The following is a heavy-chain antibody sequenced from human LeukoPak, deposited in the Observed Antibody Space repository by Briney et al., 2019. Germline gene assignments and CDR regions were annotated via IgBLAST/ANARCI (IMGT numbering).Heavy chain of an antibody. D-gene: IGHD5-12*01. V-gene: IGHV4-59*01. CDR1: GGSISSYY. J-gene: IGHJ4*02. Sequence: PSETLSLTCTVSGGSISSYYWSWIRQPPGKGLEWIGYIYYSGSTNYNPSLKSRVTISVDTSKNQFSLKLNSVTAADTAVYYCARVSGYDWESFYDYWGQGTLATVSS. CDR3: ARVSGYDWESFYDY. CDR2: IYYSGST.